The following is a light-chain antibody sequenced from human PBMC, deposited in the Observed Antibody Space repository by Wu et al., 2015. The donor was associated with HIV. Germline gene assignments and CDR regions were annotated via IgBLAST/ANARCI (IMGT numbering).Light chain of an antibody. V-gene: IGKV3-11*01. Sequence: EIVLTQSPATLSLSPGERATLSCRASQSVSNYLAWYQQKLGQAPRLLIHGASTRATGIPARFSGTGSGTDFTLTISSLEPDDFVVYYCQQRNIWPLTFGQGTRLEIK. CDR1: QSVSNY. CDR3: QQRNIWPLT. J-gene: IGKJ5*01. CDR2: GAS.